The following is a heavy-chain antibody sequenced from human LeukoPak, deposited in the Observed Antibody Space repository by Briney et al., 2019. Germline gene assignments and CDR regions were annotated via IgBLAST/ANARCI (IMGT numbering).Heavy chain of an antibody. Sequence: SVKVSCKASGGTFSSYAISWVRQAPGQGLEWMEGIIPIFGTANYAQKFQGRVTITADESTSTAYMELSSLRSEDTAVYYCARADRDTAMVRFDYWGQGTLVTVSS. CDR3: ARADRDTAMVRFDY. D-gene: IGHD5-18*01. V-gene: IGHV1-69*01. CDR1: GGTFSSYA. J-gene: IGHJ4*02. CDR2: IIPIFGTA.